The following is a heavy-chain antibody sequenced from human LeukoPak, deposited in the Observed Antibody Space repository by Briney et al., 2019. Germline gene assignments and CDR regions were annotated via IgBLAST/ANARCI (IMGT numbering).Heavy chain of an antibody. V-gene: IGHV1-2*02. CDR2: INPNSGGT. CDR3: ARGLLFLEWLLSP. D-gene: IGHD3-3*01. J-gene: IGHJ4*02. CDR1: GYTFTGYY. Sequence: GASVKLSCKASGYTFTGYYMHWVRQPPGQGLEWMGWINPNSGGTNYAQKCQSRVTMTRVTSISKDYMELSRLRYDDTVVYYCARGLLFLEWLLSPWGQGTLVTVSS.